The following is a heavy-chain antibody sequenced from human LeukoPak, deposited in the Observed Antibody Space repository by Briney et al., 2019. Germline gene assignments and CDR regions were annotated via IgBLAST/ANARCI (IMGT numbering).Heavy chain of an antibody. D-gene: IGHD1-26*01. CDR3: TTGHLSDYFDY. V-gene: IGHV3-15*01. J-gene: IGHJ4*02. CDR1: GFTFSNAW. Sequence: PGGSPRLSCAASGFTFSNAWMSWVRQAPGKGLEWVGHIKSKTDGGTTDYAAPVKGRFSISRDDSKNTLYLQLNSLRADDTAVYYCTTGHLSDYFDYWGQGTLVTVSS. CDR2: IKSKTDGGTT.